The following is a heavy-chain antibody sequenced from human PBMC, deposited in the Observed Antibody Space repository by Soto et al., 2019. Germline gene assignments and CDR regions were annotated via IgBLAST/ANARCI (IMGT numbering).Heavy chain of an antibody. CDR3: ARQSKWGAFDI. J-gene: IGHJ3*02. CDR2: IYHSGST. V-gene: IGHV4-38-2*01. D-gene: IGHD7-27*01. Sequence: SETLSLTCAVSGYSISSGYYWGWIRQPPGKGLEWIGSIYHSGSTYYNPSLKSRVTISVDTSKNQFSRKLSSVTAADTAVYYCARQSKWGAFDIWGQGTMVTVSS. CDR1: GYSISSGYY.